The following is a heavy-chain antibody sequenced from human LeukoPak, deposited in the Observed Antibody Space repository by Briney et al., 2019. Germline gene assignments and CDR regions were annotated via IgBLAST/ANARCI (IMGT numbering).Heavy chain of an antibody. Sequence: PGGSLRLSCAASGFTVSSNYMSWVRQAPGKGLEWVSVIYSGGSTYYADSVKGRFTITRDNSKNTLYLQMNSLRAEDTAVYYCARGRKNLYSSGDYFDYWGQGTLVTVSS. J-gene: IGHJ4*02. D-gene: IGHD6-19*01. CDR1: GFTVSSNY. V-gene: IGHV3-66*01. CDR3: ARGRKNLYSSGDYFDY. CDR2: IYSGGST.